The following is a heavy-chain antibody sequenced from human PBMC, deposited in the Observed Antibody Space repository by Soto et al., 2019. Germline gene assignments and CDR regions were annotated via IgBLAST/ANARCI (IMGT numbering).Heavy chain of an antibody. Sequence: GGSLSISCAASGFSFSSYGMQWVRQAPGKGLEWVAVISYDGSNKYYADSVKDRFTISRDNSKKTLYLQMNSLRADDTAVYYCVAGQYFFDYCGQGTLVTVSS. CDR2: ISYDGSNK. CDR3: VAGQYFFDY. J-gene: IGHJ4*02. CDR1: GFSFSSYG. V-gene: IGHV3-30*03. D-gene: IGHD6-19*01.